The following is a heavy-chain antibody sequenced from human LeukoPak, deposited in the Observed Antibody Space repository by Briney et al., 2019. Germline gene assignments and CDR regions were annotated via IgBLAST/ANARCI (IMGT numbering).Heavy chain of an antibody. CDR1: GFTFSSYA. D-gene: IGHD1-26*01. CDR3: ARGGATTLFDY. Sequence: GESLTLSCAASGFTFSSYAMHWVRQAPGKGLEYVSAITSNGDKTYYGNSVKGRFTISRDNSENTLYLQMGSLRIEDMAVYYCARGGATTLFDYWGQGTLVTVSS. J-gene: IGHJ4*02. V-gene: IGHV3-64*01. CDR2: ITSNGDKT.